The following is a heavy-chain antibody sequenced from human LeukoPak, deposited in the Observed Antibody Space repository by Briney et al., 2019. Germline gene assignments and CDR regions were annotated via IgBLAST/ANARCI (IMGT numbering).Heavy chain of an antibody. CDR1: GGSISSYY. CDR3: AREGDVGSGSYWDY. D-gene: IGHD3-10*01. Sequence: SETLSLTCTVSGGSISSYYWSWIRQPPGKGLEWIAYVHYSGSTNYNPSLKSRVTISIDTSKNQFSLKLSSVTAADTAVYYCAREGDVGSGSYWDYWGQGTLVTVSS. CDR2: VHYSGST. J-gene: IGHJ4*02. V-gene: IGHV4-59*12.